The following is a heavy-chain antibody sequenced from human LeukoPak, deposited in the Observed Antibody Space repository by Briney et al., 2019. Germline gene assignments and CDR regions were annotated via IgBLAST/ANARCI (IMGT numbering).Heavy chain of an antibody. J-gene: IGHJ6*03. Sequence: PSETLSLTCTVSGGSISSSSYYWGWLRQPPGKGLEWIGSIYYSGSTYYNPSLKSRVTISVDTSKNQFSLKLSSVTAADTAVYYCARIVSRSYYYYMDVWGKGTTVTISS. CDR2: IYYSGST. V-gene: IGHV4-39*07. D-gene: IGHD2-15*01. CDR3: ARIVSRSYYYYMDV. CDR1: GGSISSSSYY.